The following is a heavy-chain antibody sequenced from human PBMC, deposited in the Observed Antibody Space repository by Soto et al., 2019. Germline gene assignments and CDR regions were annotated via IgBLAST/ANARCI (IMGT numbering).Heavy chain of an antibody. J-gene: IGHJ4*02. Sequence: GGSLRLSCAASGFTFSSYAMSWVRQAPGKGLEWVSAIGGSGGSTYYADSVKGRFTISRDNSKNTLYLQMNSLRAEDTAVYYCAKDRGSRYCTNGVCPTLGYWGQGTLVTVSS. CDR3: AKDRGSRYCTNGVCPTLGY. CDR2: IGGSGGST. CDR1: GFTFSSYA. V-gene: IGHV3-23*01. D-gene: IGHD2-8*01.